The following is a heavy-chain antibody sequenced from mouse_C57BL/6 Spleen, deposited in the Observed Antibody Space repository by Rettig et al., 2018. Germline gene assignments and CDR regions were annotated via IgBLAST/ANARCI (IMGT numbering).Heavy chain of an antibody. J-gene: IGHJ1*03. CDR1: GYTFTDYY. V-gene: IGHV1-26*01. D-gene: IGHD1-1*01. Sequence: VKISCKASGYTFTDYYMNWVKQSHGKSLEWIGDINPNNGGTSYNQKFKGKATLTVDKSSSTVYMELRSLTSEDSAVYYCAKDYYGSSWYFDVWGTGTTVTVSS. CDR2: INPNNGGT. CDR3: AKDYYGSSWYFDV.